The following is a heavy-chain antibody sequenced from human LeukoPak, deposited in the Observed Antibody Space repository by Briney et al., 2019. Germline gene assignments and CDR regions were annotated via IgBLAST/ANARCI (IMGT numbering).Heavy chain of an antibody. CDR1: GYTFTSYD. V-gene: IGHV1-18*01. J-gene: IGHJ5*02. Sequence: GASVKVSCKASGYTFTSYDINWVRQAPGQGLEWMGWISAYNANTNYAQKLQGRVSMTTDTSTSTAYMELRSLRSDDTAVYYCARVGGTTRGNRWFDPWGQGTLVTVSS. CDR2: ISAYNANT. D-gene: IGHD1-26*01. CDR3: ARVGGTTRGNRWFDP.